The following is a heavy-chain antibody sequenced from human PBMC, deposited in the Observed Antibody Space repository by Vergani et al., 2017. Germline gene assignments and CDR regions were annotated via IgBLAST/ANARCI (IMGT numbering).Heavy chain of an antibody. CDR1: GFTFSSYS. Sequence: EVQLVESGGGLVKPGGSLRLSCAASGFTFSSYSMNWVRQAPGKGLEWVSSISSSGSTIYYADSVKGRFTISRDNAKNSLYLQMNSLRAEDTAVYYCARVVGAEDDDYWGQGTLVTVSS. D-gene: IGHD1-26*01. J-gene: IGHJ4*02. V-gene: IGHV3-21*01. CDR3: ARVVGAEDDDY. CDR2: ISSSGSTI.